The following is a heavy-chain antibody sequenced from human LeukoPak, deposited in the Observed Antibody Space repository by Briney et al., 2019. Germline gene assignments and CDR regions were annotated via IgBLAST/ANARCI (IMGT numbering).Heavy chain of an antibody. Sequence: PSETLSLTCSVSGASISSRSYYWGWIRQPPGKGPEWIGSINYSGTTYYNPSLKSRVTISVDTSKNQFSLRLSSVTAADTAVYYCARVDIAVVPSTTFDYWGQGTLVTVSS. V-gene: IGHV4-39*01. CDR1: GASISSRSYY. CDR2: INYSGTT. CDR3: ARVDIAVVPSTTFDY. D-gene: IGHD2-2*01. J-gene: IGHJ4*02.